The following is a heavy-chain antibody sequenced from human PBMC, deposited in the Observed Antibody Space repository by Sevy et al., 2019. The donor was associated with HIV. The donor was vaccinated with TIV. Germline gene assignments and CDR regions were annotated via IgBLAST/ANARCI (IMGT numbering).Heavy chain of an antibody. CDR2: IYPGHSDT. CDR3: ARRVEGFLEWLYRHASDI. D-gene: IGHD3-3*01. Sequence: GESLKISCKGSGYSFTSYWIGWVRQMPGKGLEWMGIIYPGHSDTRYSPSFQGQVTISADKSISTAYLQWSSLKASDTAMYYCARRVEGFLEWLYRHASDIWGQGTMVTVSS. V-gene: IGHV5-51*01. J-gene: IGHJ3*02. CDR1: GYSFTSYW.